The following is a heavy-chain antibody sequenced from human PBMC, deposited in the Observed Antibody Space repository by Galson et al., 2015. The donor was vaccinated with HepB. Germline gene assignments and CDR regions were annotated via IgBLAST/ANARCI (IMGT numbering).Heavy chain of an antibody. Sequence: SVKVSCKASGGTFSSYAISWVRQAPGQGLEWMGGIIPIFGTANYAQKCQGRVTITADESTSTAYMELSSLRSEDTAVYYWARGHDYSNYEVEEGYYYGIDVCGQGTTVSASS. CDR3: ARGHDYSNYEVEEGYYYGIDV. J-gene: IGHJ6*02. D-gene: IGHD4-11*01. V-gene: IGHV1-69*13. CDR1: GGTFSSYA. CDR2: IIPIFGTA.